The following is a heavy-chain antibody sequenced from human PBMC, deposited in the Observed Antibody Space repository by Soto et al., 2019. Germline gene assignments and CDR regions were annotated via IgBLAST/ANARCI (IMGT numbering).Heavy chain of an antibody. CDR1: GLTFLPYA. Sequence: EVQLWESGGGLVQPGGSLRLPGAAPGLTFLPYARSWVRQAQGKGLEWVSAISGGADSIYYGDSVKGRFSISRDNSKNTLYLQMNSLRAEDTAVYYCAKHSGGYYGFDYWGQGTLVTVSS. CDR2: ISGGADSI. J-gene: IGHJ4*02. V-gene: IGHV3-23*01. CDR3: AKHSGGYYGFDY. D-gene: IGHD1-26*01.